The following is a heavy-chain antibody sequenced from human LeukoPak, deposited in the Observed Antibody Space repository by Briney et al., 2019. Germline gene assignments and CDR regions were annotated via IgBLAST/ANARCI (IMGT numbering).Heavy chain of an antibody. Sequence: PSETLSLTCTVSGGSISNYYWIWIRQAPGKGLEWVGSIYYCGSTNYNPSLKSRVTISVDTSKNQYSLKLSSVTAADTAVYYCARHDAGKWLPYFDYWGRGTLVTVSS. D-gene: IGHD6-19*01. J-gene: IGHJ4*02. CDR1: GGSISNYY. CDR3: ARHDAGKWLPYFDY. V-gene: IGHV4-59*08. CDR2: IYYCGST.